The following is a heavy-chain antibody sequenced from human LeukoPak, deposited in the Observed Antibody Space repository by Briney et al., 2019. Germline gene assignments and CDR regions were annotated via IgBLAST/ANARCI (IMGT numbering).Heavy chain of an antibody. CDR1: GFTFSSYS. V-gene: IGHV3-21*01. J-gene: IGHJ3*02. CDR2: ISSSSSYI. CDR3: ARDPYGEDDAFDI. Sequence: GGSLRLPCAASGFTFSSYSMNWVRQAPGKGLEWVSSISSSSSYIYYADSVKGRFTISRDNAKNSLYLQMNSLRAEDTAVYYCARDPYGEDDAFDIWGQGTMVTVSS. D-gene: IGHD4-17*01.